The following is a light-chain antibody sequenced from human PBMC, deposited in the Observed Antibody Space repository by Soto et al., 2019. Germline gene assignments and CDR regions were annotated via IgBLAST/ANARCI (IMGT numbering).Light chain of an antibody. CDR3: SSFAGNNNLL. J-gene: IGLJ2*01. Sequence: QSALTQPPSASGSRGQSVTISCTGTSSDVGGYNYVSWYQQHPGKAPKLMISEVSKRPSGVPDRFSGSKSGNTASLTVSGLQAEDAADYYCSSFAGNNNLLFGGGTKLTVL. CDR1: SSDVGGYNY. CDR2: EVS. V-gene: IGLV2-8*01.